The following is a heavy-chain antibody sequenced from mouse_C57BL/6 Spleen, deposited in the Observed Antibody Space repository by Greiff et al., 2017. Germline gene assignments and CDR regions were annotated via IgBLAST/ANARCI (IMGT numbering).Heavy chain of an antibody. Sequence: LVESGASVKISCKASGYAFSSYWMNWVKQRPGKGLEWIGQIYPGDGDTNYNGKFKGKATLTADKSSSTAYMQLSSLTSEDSAVYFCARRGLYYFDYWGQGTTLTVSS. CDR2: IYPGDGDT. V-gene: IGHV1-80*01. CDR1: GYAFSSYW. J-gene: IGHJ2*01. D-gene: IGHD3-3*01. CDR3: ARRGLYYFDY.